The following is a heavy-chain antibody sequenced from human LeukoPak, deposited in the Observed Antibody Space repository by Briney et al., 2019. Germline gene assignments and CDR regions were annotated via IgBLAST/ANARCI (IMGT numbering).Heavy chain of an antibody. CDR3: ARDLPGVPIDH. CDR2: ITTGSTDI. CDR1: GFTFSTYN. J-gene: IGHJ4*02. D-gene: IGHD7-27*01. Sequence: PGGPLRLSCAASGFTFSTYNMNWIRQAPGKGLEWVSSITTGSTDIYYADSLKGRFTISRDDAKNSVYLQMNSLRVEDTAVYYCARDLPGVPIDHWGQGILVTVSS. V-gene: IGHV3-21*06.